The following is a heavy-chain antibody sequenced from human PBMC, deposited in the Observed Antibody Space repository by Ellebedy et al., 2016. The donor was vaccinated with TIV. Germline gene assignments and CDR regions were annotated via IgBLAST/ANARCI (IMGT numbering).Heavy chain of an antibody. CDR1: GGSISSGGYP. V-gene: IGHV4-30-2*01. Sequence: MPSETLSLTCAVSGGSISSGGYPWSWIRQPPGKGLEWIGFIHHSGNTYYNPSLKRRVTISVDRSKNEISLRVTSVTAADTAVYYCARGSGAFDPWGQGTQVTVSS. J-gene: IGHJ5*02. CDR2: IHHSGNT. D-gene: IGHD1-26*01. CDR3: ARGSGAFDP.